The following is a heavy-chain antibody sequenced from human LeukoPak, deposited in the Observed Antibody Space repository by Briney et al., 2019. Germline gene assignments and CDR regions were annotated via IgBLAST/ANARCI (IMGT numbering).Heavy chain of an antibody. V-gene: IGHV1-69*13. J-gene: IGHJ4*02. CDR1: GGTFSSYA. CDR2: IIPIFGTA. CDR3: ARDSEQWLVRGSRSHFDY. Sequence: SVEVFCKASGGTFSSYAISWVRQAPGQGLEWMGGIIPIFGTANYAQKFQGRVTITADESTSTAYMELSSLRSEDTAVYYCARDSEQWLVRGSRSHFDYWGQGTLVTVSS. D-gene: IGHD6-19*01.